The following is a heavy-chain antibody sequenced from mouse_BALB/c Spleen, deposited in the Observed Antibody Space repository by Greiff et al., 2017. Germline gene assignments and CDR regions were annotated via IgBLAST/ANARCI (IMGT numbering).Heavy chain of an antibody. CDR3: VRPRQLGLPAWFAY. CDR2: IRSKSNNYAT. J-gene: IGHJ3*01. V-gene: IGHV10-1*02. D-gene: IGHD3-2*01. CDR1: GFTFNTYA. Sequence: EVKLLESGGGLVQPKGSLKLSCAASGFTFNTYAMNWVRQAPGKGLEWVARIRSKSNNYATYYADSVKDRFTISRDDSQSMLYLQMNNLKTEDTAMYYCVRPRQLGLPAWFAYWGQGTLVTVSA.